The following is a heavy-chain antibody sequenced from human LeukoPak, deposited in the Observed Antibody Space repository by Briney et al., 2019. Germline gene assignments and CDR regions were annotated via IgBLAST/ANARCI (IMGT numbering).Heavy chain of an antibody. D-gene: IGHD5-12*01. CDR2: INHSGST. J-gene: IGHJ4*02. Sequence: SETLSLTCAVYGGSFSGYYWSWIRQPPGKGLEWIGEINHSGSTNYNPSLKSRVTIPVDTSKNQFSLKLSSVTAADTAVYYCARGSSGDARTHFDYWGQGTLVTVSS. CDR3: ARGSSGDARTHFDY. CDR1: GGSFSGYY. V-gene: IGHV4-34*01.